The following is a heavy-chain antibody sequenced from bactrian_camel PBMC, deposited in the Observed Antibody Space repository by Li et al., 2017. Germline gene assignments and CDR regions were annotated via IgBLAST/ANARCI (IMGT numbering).Heavy chain of an antibody. CDR1: GFLFNYAD. V-gene: IGHV3S40*01. J-gene: IGHJ4*01. CDR2: ITALGGRI. Sequence: QLVESGGGLVQPGGSLRLSCVASGFLFNYADMSWVRQAPGKGLEWVSTITALGGRIRYAESVKGRFTISKDNAKNTTLQMSRLKPEDTAVYYCAGDRQGYCSGSWCSDPSRYRYWGQGTQVTVS. D-gene: IGHD3*01. CDR3: AGDRQGYCSGSWCSDPSRYRY.